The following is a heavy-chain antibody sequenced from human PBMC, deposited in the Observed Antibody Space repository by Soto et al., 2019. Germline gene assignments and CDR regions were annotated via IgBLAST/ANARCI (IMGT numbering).Heavy chain of an antibody. D-gene: IGHD6-19*01. CDR2: IYHSGNT. CDR1: GYSISSGYY. CDR3: ARARIVVAGTIVDY. J-gene: IGHJ4*02. V-gene: IGHV4-38-2*01. Sequence: QVQLQESGPGLVKPSETLSLTCDVSGYSISSGYYCGWIRQPPGKGLEWIGSIYHSGNTYYNPSLKSRVTISVDTSKNHFSLKLSSVPAADTAVSYCARARIVVAGTIVDYWGQGTLVTVSS.